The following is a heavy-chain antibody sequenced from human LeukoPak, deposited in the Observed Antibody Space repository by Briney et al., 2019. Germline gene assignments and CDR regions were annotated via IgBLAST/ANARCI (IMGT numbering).Heavy chain of an antibody. CDR2: IVSSNRYI. J-gene: IGHJ4*02. CDR3: ARDRLVSSPLSTDY. Sequence: GGSLRLSCAASGLTFSTYSMNWVRQAPGKGLEWVSSIVSSNRYIYYVDSVKGRFTISRDNAKNSLYLQMNSLRAEDMAVYYCARDRLVSSPLSTDYWGQGALVTVSS. V-gene: IGHV3-21*01. CDR1: GLTFSTYS. D-gene: IGHD6-13*01.